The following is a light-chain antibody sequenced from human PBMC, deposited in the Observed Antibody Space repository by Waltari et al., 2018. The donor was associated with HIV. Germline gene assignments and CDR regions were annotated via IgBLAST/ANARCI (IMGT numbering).Light chain of an antibody. Sequence: EIVLTQSPDTLSLFPGERATLSCRASQSVSSSFLAWYQQKPGQAPRLLIFGANTRATGIADRFRGSGSGTDFTLIINRLEPEDFAVYHCQQYGTSPQTFGKGTKVEIK. V-gene: IGKV3-20*01. CDR2: GAN. J-gene: IGKJ1*01. CDR3: QQYGTSPQT. CDR1: QSVSSSF.